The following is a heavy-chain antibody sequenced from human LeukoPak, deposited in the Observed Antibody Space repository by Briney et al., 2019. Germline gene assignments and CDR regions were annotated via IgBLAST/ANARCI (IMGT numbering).Heavy chain of an antibody. D-gene: IGHD3-9*01. CDR2: ISSSSSYI. Sequence: PGRSLRLSCEASGFTFSRYGMHWVRQAPGKGLEWVSSISSSSSYIYYADSVKGRFTISRDNAKNSLYLQMNSLRAEDTAVYYCARERAPYYDILTGAHLYYYYGMDVWGQGTTVTVSS. J-gene: IGHJ6*02. CDR3: ARERAPYYDILTGAHLYYYYGMDV. V-gene: IGHV3-21*01. CDR1: GFTFSRYG.